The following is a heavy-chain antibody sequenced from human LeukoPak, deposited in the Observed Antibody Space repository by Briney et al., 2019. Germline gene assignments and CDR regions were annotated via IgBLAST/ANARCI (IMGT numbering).Heavy chain of an antibody. CDR3: AKDGGLWVSAHWGDS. Sequence: GGSLRLSCSASGFTFSSYTMSWVRQAPGKGLEWVSTITTSDGNTYYADSVKGRFTVSRDNSKNTLFLQMNSLRAEDTAVYYCAKDGGLWVSAHWGDSWGRGTLVTVSS. CDR2: ITTSDGNT. V-gene: IGHV3-23*01. J-gene: IGHJ4*02. CDR1: GFTFSSYT. D-gene: IGHD7-27*01.